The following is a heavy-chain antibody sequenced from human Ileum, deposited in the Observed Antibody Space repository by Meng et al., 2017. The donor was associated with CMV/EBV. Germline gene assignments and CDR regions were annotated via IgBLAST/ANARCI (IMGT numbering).Heavy chain of an antibody. CDR2: ISTDTHYI. CDR1: GFTFSTYA. Sequence: GESLKISCAASGFTFSTYAMKWVRQAPGKGLEWVSSISTDTHYIYYADSVKGRFAMSRDDAKSSIYLQMDSLRAGDTAVYFCARGPIVETPSSIPVWFDPWGQGTLVTVSS. D-gene: IGHD2-2*02. CDR3: ARGPIVETPSSIPVWFDP. J-gene: IGHJ5*02. V-gene: IGHV3-21*01.